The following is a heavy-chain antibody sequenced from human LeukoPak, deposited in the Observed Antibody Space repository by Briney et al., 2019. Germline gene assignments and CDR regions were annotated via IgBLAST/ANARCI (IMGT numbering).Heavy chain of an antibody. CDR2: IYYSGST. CDR3: ARSIVGVTGGASDI. CDR1: GGSISSSSYY. J-gene: IGHJ3*02. V-gene: IGHV4-39*07. D-gene: IGHD1-26*01. Sequence: PSETLSLTCTVSGGSISSSSYYWGWIRQPPGKGLEWIGSIYYSGSTYYSPSLKSRVTISVDTSKNQFSLKLSSVTAADTAVYYCARSIVGVTGGASDIWGQGTMVTVSS.